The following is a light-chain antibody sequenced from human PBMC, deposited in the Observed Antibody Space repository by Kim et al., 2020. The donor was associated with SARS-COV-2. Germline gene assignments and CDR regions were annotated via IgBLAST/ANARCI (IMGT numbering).Light chain of an antibody. V-gene: IGLV3-1*01. J-gene: IGLJ3*02. CDR3: QAWDSSTAWV. Sequence: SYELTQPPSVSVSPGQTASITCSGDKLGDKYACWYQQKPGQSPVLVIYQDSKRPSGIPERFSGSNSGNTATLTISGTQAMDEADYYCQAWDSSTAWVFGGGTPADRP. CDR1: KLGDKY. CDR2: QDS.